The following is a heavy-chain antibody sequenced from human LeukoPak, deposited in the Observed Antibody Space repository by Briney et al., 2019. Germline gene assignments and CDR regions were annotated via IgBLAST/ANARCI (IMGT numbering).Heavy chain of an antibody. CDR1: EFTFSSHW. V-gene: IGHV3-7*01. J-gene: IGHJ4*02. Sequence: GGSLRLSCAASEFTFSSHWMTWVRQAPGKGLEWVANIKQDGGEKYYVDSVKGRFTISRDNAKNSLYLQMNSLRAEDTAVYFCARRGQSNSWSHFDYWGQGALVTVSS. CDR2: IKQDGGEK. CDR3: ARRGQSNSWSHFDY. D-gene: IGHD6-13*01.